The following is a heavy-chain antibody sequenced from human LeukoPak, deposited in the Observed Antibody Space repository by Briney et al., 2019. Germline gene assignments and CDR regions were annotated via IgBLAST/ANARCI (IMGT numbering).Heavy chain of an antibody. V-gene: IGHV1-69*13. CDR1: GGTFSSYA. D-gene: IGHD2-2*01. CDR2: IIPIFGTA. CDR3: ASISLGYCRSTSCLNWFDP. Sequence: ASVKVSCKASGGTFSSYAISWVRQAPGQGLEWMGGIIPIFGTANYAQKFQGRVTITADESTSTAYMELSSLRSEDTAVYYCASISLGYCRSTSCLNWFDPWGQGTLVTVSS. J-gene: IGHJ5*02.